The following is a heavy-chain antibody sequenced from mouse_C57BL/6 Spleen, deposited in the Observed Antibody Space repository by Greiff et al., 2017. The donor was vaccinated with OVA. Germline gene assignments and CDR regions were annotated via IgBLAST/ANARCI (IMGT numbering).Heavy chain of an antibody. J-gene: IGHJ4*01. CDR3: AREGTTVVGGDYAMDY. V-gene: IGHV1-80*01. CDR1: GYAFSSYW. CDR2: IYPGDGDT. D-gene: IGHD1-1*01. Sequence: VKLVESGAELVKPGASVKISCKASGYAFSSYWLNWVKQRPGKGLAWIGQIYPGDGDTNYNGEFKGKATLTADKSSSTAYMQLSSLTSEDSAVYFCAREGTTVVGGDYAMDYWGQGTSVTVSS.